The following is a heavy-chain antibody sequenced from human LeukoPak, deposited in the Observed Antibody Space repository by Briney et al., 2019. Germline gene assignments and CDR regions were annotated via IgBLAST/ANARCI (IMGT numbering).Heavy chain of an antibody. CDR2: ISGSGGST. V-gene: IGHV3-23*01. Sequence: GGSLRLSCAASGFTFSSYAMSWVRQAPGKGLEWVSAISGSGGSTYYADSVKGRFTISRDNSKNTLYLQMNSLRAEDTAVYYCAKDPSSSYAWGVLGYYFDYWGQGTLVTVSS. J-gene: IGHJ4*02. D-gene: IGHD6-6*01. CDR1: GFTFSSYA. CDR3: AKDPSSSYAWGVLGYYFDY.